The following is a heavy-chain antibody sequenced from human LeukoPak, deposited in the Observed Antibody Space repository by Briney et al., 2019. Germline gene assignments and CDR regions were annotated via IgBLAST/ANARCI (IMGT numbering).Heavy chain of an antibody. D-gene: IGHD3-10*01. J-gene: IGHJ4*02. CDR3: ARERFYASGSLYNRIDY. V-gene: IGHV1-2*02. Sequence: ASVKVSCEASGYTFTGYYMHWVRQAPGQGFEWMGWINPNSGGTNYAQKFQGRVTMTRDTSISTAYMELSRLTSDDTAVYYCARERFYASGSLYNRIDYWGQGTLVTVSS. CDR2: INPNSGGT. CDR1: GYTFTGYY.